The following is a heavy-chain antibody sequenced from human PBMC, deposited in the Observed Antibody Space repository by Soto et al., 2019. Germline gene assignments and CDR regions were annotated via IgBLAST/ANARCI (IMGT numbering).Heavy chain of an antibody. D-gene: IGHD6-13*01. CDR2: IIPIFGTA. CDR1: GGTFSSYA. CDR3: ARRVSLAYSNIGRGWFDP. J-gene: IGHJ5*02. Sequence: QVQLVQSGAEVKKPGSSVKVSCKASGGTFSSYAISWVRQAPGQGLEWMGGIIPIFGTANYAQKFQGRVTITAEKATSTAYMELSRLRSKDTVVYYCARRVSLAYSNIGRGWFDPWGQGTLVTVSS. V-gene: IGHV1-69*06.